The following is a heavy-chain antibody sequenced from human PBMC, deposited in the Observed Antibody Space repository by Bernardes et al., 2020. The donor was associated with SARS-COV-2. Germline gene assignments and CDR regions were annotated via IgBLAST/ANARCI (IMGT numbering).Heavy chain of an antibody. D-gene: IGHD2-15*01. CDR1: GYTYTNYG. J-gene: IGHJ4*02. Sequence: ASVKVSCKASGYTYTNYGIGWVRQAPGHGLDWLGLISGYNGNTNYARPLQGRISMTSDLSTKTAFMELRRLRIDDTAVYYCARVEGFCSGGTCFSLFYFDHWGQGTLVSVSS. V-gene: IGHV1-18*04. CDR3: ARVEGFCSGGTCFSLFYFDH. CDR2: ISGYNGNT.